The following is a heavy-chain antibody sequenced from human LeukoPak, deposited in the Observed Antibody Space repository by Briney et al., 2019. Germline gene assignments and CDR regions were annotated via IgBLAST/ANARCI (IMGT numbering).Heavy chain of an antibody. J-gene: IGHJ4*02. D-gene: IGHD3-10*01. V-gene: IGHV3-23*01. Sequence: GGSLRLSCAASGFTVSSYAMNWVRQAPGKGLEWVSSISGSDVTTYYADSVTGRFTISRDNSKNTLYLQMNSLRAEDTAVYYCAKILWFTTGSYIFDYWGQGTLVTVSS. CDR2: ISGSDVTT. CDR1: GFTVSSYA. CDR3: AKILWFTTGSYIFDY.